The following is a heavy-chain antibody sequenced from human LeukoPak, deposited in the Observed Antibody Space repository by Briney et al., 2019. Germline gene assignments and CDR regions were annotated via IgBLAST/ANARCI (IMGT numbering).Heavy chain of an antibody. V-gene: IGHV3-21*01. J-gene: IGHJ6*02. D-gene: IGHD2-15*01. Sequence: GGSLRLSRAASGFTFSSYSMNWVRQAPGKGLEWVSSISSSSSYIYYADSVKGRFTISRDNAKNSLYLQMNSLRAEDTAVYYCARGYCSGGSCYSGPRYYYYYGMDVWGQGTTVTVSS. CDR3: ARGYCSGGSCYSGPRYYYYYGMDV. CDR1: GFTFSSYS. CDR2: ISSSSSYI.